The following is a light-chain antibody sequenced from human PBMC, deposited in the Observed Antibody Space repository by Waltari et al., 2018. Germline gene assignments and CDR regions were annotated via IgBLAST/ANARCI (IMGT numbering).Light chain of an antibody. Sequence: SSELTQDPALSVALGQTVRITCQGGNPRNFYASWYQEKPGQAPVLVMDGKDRRPSGIPERFSGSSSGSINTLTITGAQAEDEADYDCNSRDSSGNFVVFGGGTKLTVL. J-gene: IGLJ2*01. CDR2: GKD. CDR1: NPRNFY. V-gene: IGLV3-19*01. CDR3: NSRDSSGNFVV.